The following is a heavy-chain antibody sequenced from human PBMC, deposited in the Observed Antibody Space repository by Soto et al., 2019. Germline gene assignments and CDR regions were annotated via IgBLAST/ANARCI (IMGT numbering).Heavy chain of an antibody. D-gene: IGHD2-2*01. J-gene: IGHJ3*02. CDR2: IYHSGST. CDR3: ATRRGGYCSSTSCYDAFDI. Sequence: QVQLQESGPGLVKPSGTLSLTCAVSSGSISSSNWWSWVRQPPGKGLEWIGEIYHSGSTNYNPSLKNRLTISVDKSKNQFSLKLSSVTAADTAVYYCATRRGGYCSSTSCYDAFDIWGQGTMVTVSS. CDR1: SGSISSSNW. V-gene: IGHV4-4*02.